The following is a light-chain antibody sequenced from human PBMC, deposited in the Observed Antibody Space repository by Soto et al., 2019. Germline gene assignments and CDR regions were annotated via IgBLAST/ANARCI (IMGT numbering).Light chain of an antibody. CDR2: GAS. Sequence: EIVMTQSPATLSVSPGERATLSCRASQTINNKLAWYQQKPGQAPRLLISGASTRAAGIPARFSGSGSGTEFNLTIRSLQSEDFAVYYCQQYDNWPPLTFGGGTKVEIK. CDR3: QQYDNWPPLT. CDR1: QTINNK. J-gene: IGKJ4*01. V-gene: IGKV3-15*01.